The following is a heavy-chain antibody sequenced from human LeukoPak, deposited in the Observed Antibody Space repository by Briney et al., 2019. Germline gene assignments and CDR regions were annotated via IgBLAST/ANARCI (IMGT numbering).Heavy chain of an antibody. CDR1: GGSFSGYY. J-gene: IGHJ4*02. CDR2: INHSGST. Sequence: SETLSLTCAVYGGSFSGYYWSWIRQPPGKGLEWIGEINHSGSTNYNPSLKSRVTISVDTSKNQFSLKLSPVTAADTAVYYCARGRIYYVWGSYRPFDYWGQGTLVTVSS. CDR3: ARGRIYYVWGSYRPFDY. V-gene: IGHV4-34*01. D-gene: IGHD3-16*02.